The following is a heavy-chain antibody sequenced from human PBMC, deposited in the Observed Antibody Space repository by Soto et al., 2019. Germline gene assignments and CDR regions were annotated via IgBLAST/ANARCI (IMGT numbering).Heavy chain of an antibody. CDR1: GYSFTSYW. CDR3: CIAVAGDYYYYGMDV. Sequence: GESLKISCKGSGYSFTSYWISWVRQMPGKGLEWMGRIDPSDSYTNYSPSFQGHVTISADKSISTAYLQWSSLKASDTAMYYCCIAVAGDYYYYGMDVWGQGTTVTV. D-gene: IGHD6-19*01. CDR2: IDPSDSYT. J-gene: IGHJ6*02. V-gene: IGHV5-10-1*01.